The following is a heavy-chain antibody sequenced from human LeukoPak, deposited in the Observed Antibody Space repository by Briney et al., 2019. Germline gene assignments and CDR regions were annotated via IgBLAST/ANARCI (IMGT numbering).Heavy chain of an antibody. CDR1: GGSISSGGYY. D-gene: IGHD3-22*01. V-gene: IGHV4-61*08. CDR2: IYYSGST. J-gene: IGHJ5*02. Sequence: SETLSLTCTVSGGSISSGGYYWSWIRQPPGKGLEWIGYIYYSGSTNYNPSLKSRVTISVDTSKNQFSLKLSSVTAADTAVYYCARDHDSSGYWEGGHWFDPWGQGTLVTVSS. CDR3: ARDHDSSGYWEGGHWFDP.